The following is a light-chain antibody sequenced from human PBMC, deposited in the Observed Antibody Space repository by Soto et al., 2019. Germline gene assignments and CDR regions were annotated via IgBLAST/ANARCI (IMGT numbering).Light chain of an antibody. Sequence: QSVLTQPRSVSGSPGQSVTISCTGTSSDFGGYNYVSWYQHHPGKAPKLMIYDVSERPSGVPDRFSGSKSGNTASLTISGLQDEDEADYYCCSYAGTFYVVGTGSKVIVL. CDR1: SSDFGGYNY. J-gene: IGLJ1*01. V-gene: IGLV2-11*01. CDR3: CSYAGTFYV. CDR2: DVS.